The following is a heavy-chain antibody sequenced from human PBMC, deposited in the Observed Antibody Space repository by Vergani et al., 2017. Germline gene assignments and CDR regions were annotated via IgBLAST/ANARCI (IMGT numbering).Heavy chain of an antibody. D-gene: IGHD2-2*02. CDR2: INPSGGST. CDR3: ARGCSSTSCYKRGEDWFDP. Sequence: QVQLVQSGAEVKKPGASVKVSCQASGYTFTSYYIHLVRQAPGQGLEWMGIINPSGGSTNYAQKFQGRVTMTRDTSTSTVFMELSSLRSEDTAVYYCARGCSSTSCYKRGEDWFDPWGQGTLVTVSS. J-gene: IGHJ5*02. V-gene: IGHV1-46*01. CDR1: GYTFTSYY.